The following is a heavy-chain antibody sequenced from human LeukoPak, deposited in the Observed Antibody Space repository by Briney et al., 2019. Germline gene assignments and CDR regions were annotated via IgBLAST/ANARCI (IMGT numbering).Heavy chain of an antibody. J-gene: IGHJ4*02. D-gene: IGHD6-13*01. CDR1: GFTFSNYD. CDR3: ASSPAYSSSWYAIDN. Sequence: GGSLRLSCAASGFTFSNYDMHWVRQAAGKGLEWVSGIGTAGDTYYPASVKGRFTISRENAKNSLCLQMNSLSAGDTAVYYCASSPAYSSSWYAIDNWGQGTLVTVSS. CDR2: IGTAGDT. V-gene: IGHV3-13*01.